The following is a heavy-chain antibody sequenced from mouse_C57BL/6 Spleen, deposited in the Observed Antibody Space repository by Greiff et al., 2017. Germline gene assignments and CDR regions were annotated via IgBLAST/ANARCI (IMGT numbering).Heavy chain of an antibody. CDR3: ALAVVAPYAMDY. CDR2: FYPGDGDT. CDR1: GYAFSSSW. Sequence: VQLQQSGPELVKPGASVKISCKASGYAFSSSWMNWVKQRPGKGLEWIGRFYPGDGDTNYNGKFKGKATLTADKSSSTAYMQLSSLTSEDSAVYFCALAVVAPYAMDYWGQGTSVTVSS. D-gene: IGHD1-1*01. J-gene: IGHJ4*01. V-gene: IGHV1-82*01.